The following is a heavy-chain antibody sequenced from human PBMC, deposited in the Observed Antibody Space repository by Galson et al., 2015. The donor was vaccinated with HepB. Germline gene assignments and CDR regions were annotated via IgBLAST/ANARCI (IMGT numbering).Heavy chain of an antibody. CDR2: ISYDGSNK. J-gene: IGHJ4*02. CDR1: GFTFSSYG. D-gene: IGHD6-19*01. CDR3: AKGNQRWHSSGWYHDY. Sequence: SLRLSCAASGFTFSSYGMHWVRQAPGKGLEWVAVISYDGSNKYYADSVKGRFTISRDNSKNTLYLQMNSLRAEDTAVYYCAKGNQRWHSSGWYHDYWGQGTLVTVSS. V-gene: IGHV3-30*18.